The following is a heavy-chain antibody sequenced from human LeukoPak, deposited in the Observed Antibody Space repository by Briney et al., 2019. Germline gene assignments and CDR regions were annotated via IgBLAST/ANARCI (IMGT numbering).Heavy chain of an antibody. D-gene: IGHD3-22*01. CDR2: FYGTDDST. Sequence: GGSLRLSCAASGFTFSSYALSWVRQAPGKGLEWVSGFYGTDDSTYYADSVKGRFTISRDNSKNTLYLEMNSLRAEDTAVYYCAKPNYYDSSGYLFEHWGQGTLVTVSS. J-gene: IGHJ4*02. CDR1: GFTFSSYA. V-gene: IGHV3-23*01. CDR3: AKPNYYDSSGYLFEH.